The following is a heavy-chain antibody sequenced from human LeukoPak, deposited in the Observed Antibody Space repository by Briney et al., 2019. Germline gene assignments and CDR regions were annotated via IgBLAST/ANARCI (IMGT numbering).Heavy chain of an antibody. CDR1: GGSISSSSYY. V-gene: IGHV4-39*07. CDR3: ARGTNCSGGSCVPSSLPGLNY. D-gene: IGHD2-15*01. J-gene: IGHJ4*02. Sequence: TSETLSLTCTVSGGSISSSSYYGGWIRQPPGKGLEWIGSIYYSGSTYYNPSLKSRVTISVDTSRNQFSLKLSSVTAADTAVYYCARGTNCSGGSCVPSSLPGLNYWGRGTLVTVSS. CDR2: IYYSGST.